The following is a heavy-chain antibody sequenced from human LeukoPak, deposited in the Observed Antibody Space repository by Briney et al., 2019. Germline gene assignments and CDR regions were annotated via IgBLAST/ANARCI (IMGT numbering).Heavy chain of an antibody. V-gene: IGHV3-30*04. CDR2: ISYDGSNK. Sequence: GGSLRLSCAASGFTFSNYAMHWVRQAPGKGLEWVAVISYDGSNKYYADSVKGRFTISRDNSKDTLYLQTNSLRSEDTAVYYCSRGQFRLGQYDSSAFDYWGQGTLVTVSS. CDR3: SRGQFRLGQYDSSAFDY. J-gene: IGHJ4*02. CDR1: GFTFSNYA. D-gene: IGHD3-22*01.